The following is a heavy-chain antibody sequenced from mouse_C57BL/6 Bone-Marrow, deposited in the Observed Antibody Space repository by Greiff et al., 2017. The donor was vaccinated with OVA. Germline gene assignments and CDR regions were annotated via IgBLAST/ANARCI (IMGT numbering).Heavy chain of an antibody. Sequence: QVQLKESGPELVKPGASVKISCKATGYAFTSSWMNWVKQRPGKGLEWIGRIYPGDGDTNYNGKFKGKATLTADKSSSTAYMQLSSLTTEDSAVYYGARSYYYGRRGGYWGQGTTLTVSS. CDR1: GYAFTSSW. D-gene: IGHD1-1*01. J-gene: IGHJ2*01. CDR3: ARSYYYGRRGGY. CDR2: IYPGDGDT. V-gene: IGHV1-82*01.